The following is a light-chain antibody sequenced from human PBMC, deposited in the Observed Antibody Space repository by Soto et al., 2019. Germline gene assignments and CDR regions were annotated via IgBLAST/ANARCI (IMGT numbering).Light chain of an antibody. Sequence: EIVMTQSPATLSVSPGERATLSCSASQSVSSNLAWYQKKPGQAPMLLLYGASTSATGIPARFSGSGSGTEFTLTISSLQSVDGAVYYCQQDNNWPPARTFGRGTKVEIK. V-gene: IGKV3-15*01. CDR3: QQDNNWPPART. CDR1: QSVSSN. J-gene: IGKJ1*01. CDR2: GAS.